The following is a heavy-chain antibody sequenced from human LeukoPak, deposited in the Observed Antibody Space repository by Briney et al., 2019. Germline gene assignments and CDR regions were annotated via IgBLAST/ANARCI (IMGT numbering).Heavy chain of an antibody. D-gene: IGHD3-3*01. CDR2: IRYNGNNQ. V-gene: IGHV3-30*02. J-gene: IGHJ6*03. CDR3: AKGSKEVLFTRDHYMDV. CDR1: GFTFNNYG. Sequence: GGSLRLSCAASGFTFNNYGMHWVRQAPGKGLEWVAFIRYNGNNQYYADSVKGRFTISRDNSKNTLYLQMNSLRAEDTAVYYCAKGSKEVLFTRDHYMDVWGKGTTVTISS.